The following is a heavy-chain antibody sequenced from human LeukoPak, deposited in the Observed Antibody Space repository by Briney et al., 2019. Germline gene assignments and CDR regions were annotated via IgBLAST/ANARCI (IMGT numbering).Heavy chain of an antibody. CDR1: GYTFTGYY. CDR2: INPNSGGT. V-gene: IGHV1-2*02. J-gene: IGHJ3*02. Sequence: ASVKVSCKASGYTFTGYYMHWVRRAPGQGLEWMGWINPNSGGTNYAQKFQGRVTMTRDTSISTAYMDLSRLRSDDTAVYYCARAGVWDYSDSSGYHNAAFDIWGQGTMVTVSS. CDR3: ARAGVWDYSDSSGYHNAAFDI. D-gene: IGHD3-22*01.